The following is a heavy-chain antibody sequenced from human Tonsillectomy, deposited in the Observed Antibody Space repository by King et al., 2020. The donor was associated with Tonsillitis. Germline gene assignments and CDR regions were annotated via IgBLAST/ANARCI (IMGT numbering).Heavy chain of an antibody. J-gene: IGHJ5*02. D-gene: IGHD3-10*01. Sequence: VQLVESGGGLVQPGGSLRLSCAASGFTFSTYSMNWVRQAPGKGLEWVSYISSSSDTIYYADSVKGRFTISRDNAKNSLYLQMNSVRAEDTAVYYWARGGITFDSIPFDPWGQGTLVTVSS. V-gene: IGHV3-48*04. CDR2: ISSSSDTI. CDR3: ARGGITFDSIPFDP. CDR1: GFTFSTYS.